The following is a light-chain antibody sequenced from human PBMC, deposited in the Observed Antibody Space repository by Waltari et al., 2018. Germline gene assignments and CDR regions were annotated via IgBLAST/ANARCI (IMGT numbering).Light chain of an antibody. V-gene: IGKV1-12*01. Sequence: IQMTQSPSSVSASVGDRVTISCRPSQHISSWLAWYQQKPGKAPKLLSYAASNLRSGVPSRFSGGGSGTHFTLTISSLQPEDSATYYCQQANSFLGLTFGGGTKVEIK. J-gene: IGKJ4*01. CDR1: QHISSW. CDR3: QQANSFLGLT. CDR2: AAS.